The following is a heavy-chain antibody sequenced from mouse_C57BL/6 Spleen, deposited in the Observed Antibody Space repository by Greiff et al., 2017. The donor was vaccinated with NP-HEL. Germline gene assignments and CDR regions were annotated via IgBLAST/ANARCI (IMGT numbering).Heavy chain of an antibody. J-gene: IGHJ4*01. CDR2: ISDGGSYT. CDR3: ARERLTLRYYAMDY. D-gene: IGHD1-2*01. Sequence: EVMLVESGGGLVKPGGSLKLSCAASGFTFSSYAMSWVRQTPEKRLEWVATISDGGSYTYYPDNVKGRFTISRDNAKNNLYLQMSHLKSEDTAMYYCARERLTLRYYAMDYWGQGTSVTVSS. CDR1: GFTFSSYA. V-gene: IGHV5-4*01.